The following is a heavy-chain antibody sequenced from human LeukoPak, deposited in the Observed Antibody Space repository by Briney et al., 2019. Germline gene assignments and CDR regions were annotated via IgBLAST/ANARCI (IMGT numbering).Heavy chain of an antibody. CDR2: IYYSGST. J-gene: IGHJ5*02. V-gene: IGHV4-59*01. CDR1: GGSISSYY. Sequence: SETLSLTCTVSGGSISSYYWSWIRQPPGKGLEWIGYIYYSGSTNCNPSLKSRVTISVDTSKNQFSLKLSSVTAADTAVYYCARDRIAAGGFDPWGQGTLVTVSS. D-gene: IGHD6-6*01. CDR3: ARDRIAAGGFDP.